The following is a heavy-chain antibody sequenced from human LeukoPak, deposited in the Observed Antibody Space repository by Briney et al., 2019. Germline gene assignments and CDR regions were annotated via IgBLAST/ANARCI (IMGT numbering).Heavy chain of an antibody. D-gene: IGHD3-10*01. CDR3: AKWGGSGSYYPYYFDY. CDR1: GFTFSSYG. Sequence: PGGSLRLSCAASGFTFSSYGMSWVRQAPGKGLEWVSAISGSGGSTYYADSVKGRFTISRDNSKNTLYLQMNSLRAEDTAVYYCAKWGGSGSYYPYYFDYWGQGTLVTVSS. CDR2: ISGSGGST. V-gene: IGHV3-23*01. J-gene: IGHJ4*02.